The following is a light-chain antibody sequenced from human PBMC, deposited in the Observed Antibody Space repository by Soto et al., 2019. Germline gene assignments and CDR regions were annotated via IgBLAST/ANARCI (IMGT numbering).Light chain of an antibody. Sequence: QSVLTQPPSVSGSPGQSVTISCTVTSSDVGDYEHVSWYQQAPGTAPKLIIFDVTNRPSGVPDRFSGSKSGNTPSLTIFRLQAEDEADYYCSLYTSSSTWVFGGGTKLTVL. CDR2: DVT. CDR3: SLYTSSSTWV. CDR1: SSDVGDYEH. J-gene: IGLJ3*02. V-gene: IGLV2-18*01.